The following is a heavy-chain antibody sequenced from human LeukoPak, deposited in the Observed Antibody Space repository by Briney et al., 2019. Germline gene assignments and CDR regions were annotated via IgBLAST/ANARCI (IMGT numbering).Heavy chain of an antibody. Sequence: GGSLRLSCAGSGFTFSSYSMNWVRQAPGKGLEGVSYISSSSTTIYYADSVKGRFNISRDNAKNSLYLQMNGLRAEDTALYYCARDRCSGGRCYSLSIGYMDVWGKGTTVTVSS. V-gene: IGHV3-48*01. J-gene: IGHJ6*03. D-gene: IGHD2-15*01. CDR1: GFTFSSYS. CDR2: ISSSSTTI. CDR3: ARDRCSGGRCYSLSIGYMDV.